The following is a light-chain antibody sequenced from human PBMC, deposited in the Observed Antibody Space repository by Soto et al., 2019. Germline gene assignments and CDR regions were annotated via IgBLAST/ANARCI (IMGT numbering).Light chain of an antibody. CDR3: QVWDSSSDHVV. J-gene: IGLJ2*01. CDR2: YDN. V-gene: IGLV3-21*04. Sequence: SYELTQPPSVSVAPTQTARVTCGGNNIGSKSVHWYQQKPGQAPVMVIYYDNDRPSGIPERFSGSNSGNTATLTISRVEAGDEAYYYCQVWDSSSDHVVFGGGTKLTVL. CDR1: NIGSKS.